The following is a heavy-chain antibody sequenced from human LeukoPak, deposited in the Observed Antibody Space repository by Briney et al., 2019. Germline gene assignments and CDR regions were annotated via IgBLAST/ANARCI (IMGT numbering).Heavy chain of an antibody. J-gene: IGHJ4*01. D-gene: IGHD5-18*01. CDR1: GASISTYY. Sequence: SETLSLTCSVSGASISTYYWSWIRQPPGKGLEWIGYIYYIGRTNYNPSLKSRVTISVDTSKNQFSLMLTSVTAADTAVYYCARHVDTAVVLYFDYWGHGALVTVSS. V-gene: IGHV4-59*01. CDR2: IYYIGRT. CDR3: ARHVDTAVVLYFDY.